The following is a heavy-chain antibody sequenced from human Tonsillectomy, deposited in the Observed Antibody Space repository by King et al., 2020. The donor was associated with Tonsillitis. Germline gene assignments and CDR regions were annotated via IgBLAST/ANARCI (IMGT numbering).Heavy chain of an antibody. CDR2: TIPLFGTA. Sequence: VQLVESGAEVKKPGSSVKVSCKASGDTFSSYSISWVRRAPGQGLEWMGGTIPLFGTANYAQKFQGRVTIIADGSTSTVYMELSSLRSEDTAVYYCASAEDTAMAYYMDVWGKGTTVTVSS. J-gene: IGHJ6*03. CDR1: GDTFSSYS. CDR3: ASAEDTAMAYYMDV. D-gene: IGHD5-18*01. V-gene: IGHV1-69*01.